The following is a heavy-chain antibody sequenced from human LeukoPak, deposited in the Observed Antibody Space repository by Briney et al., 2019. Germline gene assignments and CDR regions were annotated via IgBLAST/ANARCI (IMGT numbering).Heavy chain of an antibody. CDR1: GGSISSSSYY. V-gene: IGHV4-39*01. CDR3: ARRTDCSSTGCFNWFDP. CDR2: IYYSGST. D-gene: IGHD2-2*01. Sequence: KTSETLSLTCTVSGGSISSSSYYWGWIRQPPGKGLEWIGSIYYSGSTYYNPSLKSRVTISVDTSKNQFSLKLSSVTAADTAVYYCARRTDCSSTGCFNWFDPWGQGTLVTVSS. J-gene: IGHJ5*02.